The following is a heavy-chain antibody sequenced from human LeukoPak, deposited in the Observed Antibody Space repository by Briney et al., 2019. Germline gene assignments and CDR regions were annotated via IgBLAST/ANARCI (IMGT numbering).Heavy chain of an antibody. CDR2: INHSGST. J-gene: IGHJ4*02. V-gene: IGHV4-34*01. D-gene: IGHD3-3*01. CDR3: ARARITAYFDY. CDR1: GGSFSGYY. Sequence: SETLSLTCAVYGGSFSGYYWSWIRQPPGKGLEWIGEINHSGSTNYNPSLKSRVTISVDRSKNQFSLKLSSVTAADTAVYYCARARITAYFDYWGQGTLVTVSS.